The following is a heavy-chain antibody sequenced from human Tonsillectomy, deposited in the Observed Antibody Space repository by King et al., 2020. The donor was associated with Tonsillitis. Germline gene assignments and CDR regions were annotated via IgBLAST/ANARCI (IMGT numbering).Heavy chain of an antibody. Sequence: VQLVESGGGLVKPGGSLRLSCAASGFTFSSCSMNWVRQAPGKGLEWVSSISISSSYIYYADSVKGRFTIARDNAKNSLYLQMNSLGAEDTAVYYCARDPYYDFWSAHSNFDYWGQGTLVTVSS. D-gene: IGHD3-3*01. J-gene: IGHJ4*02. V-gene: IGHV3-21*01. CDR1: GFTFSSCS. CDR2: ISISSSYI. CDR3: ARDPYYDFWSAHSNFDY.